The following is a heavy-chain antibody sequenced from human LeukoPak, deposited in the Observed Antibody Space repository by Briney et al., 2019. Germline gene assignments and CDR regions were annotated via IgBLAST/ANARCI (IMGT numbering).Heavy chain of an antibody. CDR1: GYTFTSYD. CDR3: ARDRADFWSGYPSYYMDV. Sequence: ASVKVSCKASGYTFTSYDINWVRQATGQGLEWMGWMNPNSGNTGYAQKFQGRVTMTRNTSISTAYMELSSLRSEDTAVYYCARDRADFWSGYPSYYMDVWGKGTTVTVSS. V-gene: IGHV1-8*01. CDR2: MNPNSGNT. D-gene: IGHD3-3*01. J-gene: IGHJ6*03.